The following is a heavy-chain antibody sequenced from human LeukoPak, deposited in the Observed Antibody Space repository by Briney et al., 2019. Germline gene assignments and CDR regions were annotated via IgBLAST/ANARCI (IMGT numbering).Heavy chain of an antibody. CDR2: IYYSGST. D-gene: IGHD5-24*01. J-gene: IGHJ4*02. CDR1: GGSISGYY. Sequence: SETLSLTCADSGGSISGYYWSWIRQPPGKGLEWIGYIYYSGSTNYNPSLDGRVTISVDTSKKQFSLRVSSVTAADTAVYYCARALMATIEYWGQGTLVTVSS. V-gene: IGHV4-59*01. CDR3: ARALMATIEY.